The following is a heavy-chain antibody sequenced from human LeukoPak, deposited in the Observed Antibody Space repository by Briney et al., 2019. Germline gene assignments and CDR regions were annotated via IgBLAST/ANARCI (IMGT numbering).Heavy chain of an antibody. CDR3: ARGRTGYCSGGSCYPPNYYYYMDV. CDR1: GGSFSGYY. J-gene: IGHJ6*03. V-gene: IGHV4-34*01. D-gene: IGHD2-15*01. Sequence: SETLSLTCAVYGGSFSGYYWSWLRQPPGKGLEWIGEINHSGSTNYNPSLRSRVTISVDTSKNQFSLKLSSVTAADTAVYYCARGRTGYCSGGSCYPPNYYYYMDVWGKGTTVTVSS. CDR2: INHSGST.